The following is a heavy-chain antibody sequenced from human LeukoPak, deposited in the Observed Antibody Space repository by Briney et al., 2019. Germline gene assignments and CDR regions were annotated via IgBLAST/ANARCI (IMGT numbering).Heavy chain of an antibody. CDR2: ITGSGGNT. CDR1: GFTFSNYA. D-gene: IGHD3-9*01. Sequence: GASLRLSCAASGFTFSNYAMSWVRQPPGKGLEWVSAITGSGGNTYYADSVKGRFTISRDNSKNTVTLQMNSLRAEDTAVYYCAKWGDYDVLTGYYVSDYWGQGTLVTVSS. V-gene: IGHV3-23*01. CDR3: AKWGDYDVLTGYYVSDY. J-gene: IGHJ4*02.